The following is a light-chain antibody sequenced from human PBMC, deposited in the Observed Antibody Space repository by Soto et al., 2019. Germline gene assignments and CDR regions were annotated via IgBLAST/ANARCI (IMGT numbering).Light chain of an antibody. CDR2: AAS. Sequence: DIQMTQSPSSVSASVGDRVTITCRASQSIIRYLNWYQQKPGKAPNLLISAASNLRSGVPSRFSGSGSGTEFTLTISSLQPEDFATYYCQHSYTTPPWTFGQGTKVEIK. CDR3: QHSYTTPPWT. V-gene: IGKV1-39*01. CDR1: QSIIRY. J-gene: IGKJ1*01.